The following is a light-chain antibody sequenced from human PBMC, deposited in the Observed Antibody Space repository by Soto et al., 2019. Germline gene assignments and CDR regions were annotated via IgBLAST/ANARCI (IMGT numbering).Light chain of an antibody. CDR1: SSDVGNYNY. V-gene: IGLV2-14*01. Sequence: QSVLTQPASVSGSPGQSITISCTGTSSDVGNYNYVSWYQQHPGKAPKLMIYEVSNRPSGVSNRFSGSKSGNTASLTISGLQAEDEADYYCSSYAGSSNVFGTGTKLTVL. CDR3: SSYAGSSNV. CDR2: EVS. J-gene: IGLJ1*01.